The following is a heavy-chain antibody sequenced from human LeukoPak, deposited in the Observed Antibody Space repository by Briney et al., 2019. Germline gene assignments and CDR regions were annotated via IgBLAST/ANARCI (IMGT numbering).Heavy chain of an antibody. D-gene: IGHD3-9*01. CDR2: IYPGDSDT. CDR3: ARHYYDILTGWNAFDI. Sequence: GESLQISCKGSGYSFTSYWIGWVRQMPGKGLEWMGIIYPGDSDTRYSPSFQGQVTISADKSISTAYLQWGSLKASDTAMYYCARHYYDILTGWNAFDIWGQGTMVTVSS. V-gene: IGHV5-51*01. J-gene: IGHJ3*02. CDR1: GYSFTSYW.